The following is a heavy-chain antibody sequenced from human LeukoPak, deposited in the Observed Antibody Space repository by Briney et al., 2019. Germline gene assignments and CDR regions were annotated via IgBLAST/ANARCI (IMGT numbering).Heavy chain of an antibody. Sequence: ASVKVSCKASGYTFTSYDINWVRQATGQGLEWMGWMNPNSGNTGYAQKFQGRVTMTRDTSTSTVYMELGSLRSEDTAVYYCARGAFNDYGDSYYFDYWGQGTLVTVSS. D-gene: IGHD4-17*01. J-gene: IGHJ4*02. V-gene: IGHV1-8*01. CDR2: MNPNSGNT. CDR3: ARGAFNDYGDSYYFDY. CDR1: GYTFTSYD.